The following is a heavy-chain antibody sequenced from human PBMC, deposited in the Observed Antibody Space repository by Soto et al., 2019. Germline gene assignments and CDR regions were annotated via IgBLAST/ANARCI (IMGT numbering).Heavy chain of an antibody. Sequence: SETLSLTCTVSGGSISSYYWSWIRQPPGKGLEWIGYIYYSGSTNYNPSLKSRVTISVDTSKNQFSLKLSSVTAADTAVYYCARSYDILTGYGFACWGQGTLVTVSS. D-gene: IGHD3-9*01. J-gene: IGHJ4*02. CDR2: IYYSGST. CDR3: ARSYDILTGYGFAC. V-gene: IGHV4-59*01. CDR1: GGSISSYY.